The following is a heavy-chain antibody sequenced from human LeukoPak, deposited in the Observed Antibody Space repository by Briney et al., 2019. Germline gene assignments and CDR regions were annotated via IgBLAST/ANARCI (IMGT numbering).Heavy chain of an antibody. Sequence: GGSLRLSCAASEFSVGSNYMTWVRQAPGKGLEWVSLIYSGGSTYYADSVKGRFTISRDNSKNTLYLQMNSLRAEDTAVYYCAKDLRVTMIVGAFDIWGQGTMVTVSS. D-gene: IGHD3-22*01. CDR3: AKDLRVTMIVGAFDI. J-gene: IGHJ3*02. CDR1: EFSVGSNY. V-gene: IGHV3-53*01. CDR2: IYSGGST.